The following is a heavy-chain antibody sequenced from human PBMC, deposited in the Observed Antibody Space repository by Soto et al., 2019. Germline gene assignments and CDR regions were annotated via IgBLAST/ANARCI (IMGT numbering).Heavy chain of an antibody. Sequence: QVQLVQAGAEVKKPGASVKGSCKASGYTFTSYAMHWVRQAPGQRLEWMGWIKAGNGNTKYSQKIQGRVTITRDTSAITAYMELVSLRSEDTAVYYCARGDGYYDFDYWGQGTLVTVSS. CDR3: ARGDGYYDFDY. V-gene: IGHV1-3*01. CDR1: GYTFTSYA. J-gene: IGHJ4*02. CDR2: IKAGNGNT. D-gene: IGHD3-22*01.